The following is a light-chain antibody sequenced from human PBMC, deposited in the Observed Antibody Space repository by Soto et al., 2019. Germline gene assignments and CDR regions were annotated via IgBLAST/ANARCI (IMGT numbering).Light chain of an antibody. J-gene: IGKJ1*01. Sequence: ENVLTQSPGTLSLSPGERATLSCRASESVSSIYVAWYQQKPGQAPTLLIYGASTRATGIPDRFSGSGSGTDFTLTIDRLEPEDFAVYYWQQSLNPKTFGQGTKVDIK. CDR2: GAS. CDR1: ESVSSIY. V-gene: IGKV3-20*01. CDR3: QQSLNPKT.